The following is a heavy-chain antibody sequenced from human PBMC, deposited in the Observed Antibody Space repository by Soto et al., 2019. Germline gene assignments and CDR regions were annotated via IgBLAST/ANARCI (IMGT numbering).Heavy chain of an antibody. Sequence: EVQLVDSGGALVQPGESLRLSCAPSGFTFSNYLMTWVRQAPGKGLEWVATIKQDGNEKYYVDSVKGRFTISRDNAKNSLYLQLNALRAEDTAVYYCAIGHWLGKWGQGTLVTVSS. J-gene: IGHJ4*02. CDR1: GFTFSNYL. CDR3: AIGHWLGK. D-gene: IGHD6-19*01. V-gene: IGHV3-7*01. CDR2: IKQDGNEK.